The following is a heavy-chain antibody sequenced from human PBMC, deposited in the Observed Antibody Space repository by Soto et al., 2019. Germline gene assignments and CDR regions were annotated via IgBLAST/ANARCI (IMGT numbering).Heavy chain of an antibody. D-gene: IGHD2-15*01. CDR2: ISGSGGST. CDR1: GFTFSSYA. Sequence: GGSLRLSCAASGFTFSSYAMSWVRQAPGKGLEWVSAISGSGGSTYYADSVKGRFTISRDNSKNTLYLQMNSLRAEDTAVYYCAKSRKQKLGYCSGGSCYAYYYYYGMDVWGQGTTVTVSS. CDR3: AKSRKQKLGYCSGGSCYAYYYYYGMDV. V-gene: IGHV3-23*01. J-gene: IGHJ6*02.